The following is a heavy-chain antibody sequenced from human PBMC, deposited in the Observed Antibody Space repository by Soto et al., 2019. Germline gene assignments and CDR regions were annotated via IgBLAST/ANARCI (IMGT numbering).Heavy chain of an antibody. V-gene: IGHV3-73*01. Sequence: GGSLRLSCAASGFTFSGSAMHWVRQASGKGLEWVGRIRSKANSYATAYAASVKGRFTISREDSKNTAYLQMNSLKTEDTAVYYCTRRRFYDILTGYYIGGGDTYYYGMDVWGQGTTVTVSS. CDR2: IRSKANSYAT. CDR1: GFTFSGSA. J-gene: IGHJ6*02. D-gene: IGHD3-9*01. CDR3: TRRRFYDILTGYYIGGGDTYYYGMDV.